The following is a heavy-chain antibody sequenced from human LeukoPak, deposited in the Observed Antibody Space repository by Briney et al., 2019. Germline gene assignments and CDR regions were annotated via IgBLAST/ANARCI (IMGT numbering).Heavy chain of an antibody. D-gene: IGHD2-2*01. J-gene: IGHJ6*02. CDR2: IIPIFGTA. CDR3: ARDKFQVVPAAIDYYYGMDV. CDR1: GGTFSSYA. Sequence: HVASVKVSCKASGGTFSSYAISWVRQAPGQGLEWMGGIIPIFGTANYAQKFQGRVTITADESTSTAYMELSSLRSEDTAVYYCARDKFQVVPAAIDYYYGMDVWGQGTTVTVSS. V-gene: IGHV1-69*13.